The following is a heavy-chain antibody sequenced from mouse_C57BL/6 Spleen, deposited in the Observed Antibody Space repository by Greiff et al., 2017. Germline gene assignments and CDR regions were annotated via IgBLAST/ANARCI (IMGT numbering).Heavy chain of an antibody. J-gene: IGHJ4*01. D-gene: IGHD4-1*01. V-gene: IGHV3-6*01. CDR1: GYSITSGSY. Sequence: VQLQQSGPGLVKPSQSLSLTCSVTGYSITSGSYWNLIRQFPGNILEWMGYIRYDGSNNYNPSLKNRISITRDTSKNQFVLKWNSVTTEDTATYYCGSELGRGARDYWGQGTSVTVSS. CDR3: GSELGRGARDY. CDR2: IRYDGSN.